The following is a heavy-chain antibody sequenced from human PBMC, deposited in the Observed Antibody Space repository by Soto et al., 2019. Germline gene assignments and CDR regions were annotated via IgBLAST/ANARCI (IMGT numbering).Heavy chain of an antibody. J-gene: IGHJ5*02. D-gene: IGHD5-18*01. CDR3: ARQKGGYSYGPQGWFDP. Sequence: NPSETLSLTCTVSGGSISSYYWSWIRQPPGKGLEWIGYIYYSGSTNYNPSLKSRVTISVDTSKNQFSLKLSSVTAADTAVYYCARQKGGYSYGPQGWFDPWGQGTLVTVS. CDR2: IYYSGST. CDR1: GGSISSYY. V-gene: IGHV4-59*01.